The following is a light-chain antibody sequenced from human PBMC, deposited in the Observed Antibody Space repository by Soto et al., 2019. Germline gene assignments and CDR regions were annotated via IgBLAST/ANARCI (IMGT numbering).Light chain of an antibody. Sequence: QSVLTQPASVSGSPGQSIAISCTGTSSDVGAYNYASWYQQHPGKAPKLMIYDVSNRPSEVSNRFSGSKSGNTASLTISGLQAEDEADYYCNSYTTSSTYGFGTGTKVTVL. CDR1: SSDVGAYNY. CDR2: DVS. V-gene: IGLV2-14*03. J-gene: IGLJ1*01. CDR3: NSYTTSSTYG.